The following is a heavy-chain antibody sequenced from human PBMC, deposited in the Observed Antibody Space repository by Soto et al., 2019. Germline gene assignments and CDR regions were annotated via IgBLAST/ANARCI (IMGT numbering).Heavy chain of an antibody. D-gene: IGHD6-19*01. Sequence: QVQLIQSGAEVKKPGASVKVSCKVSGYTLSDLSTHWVRQAPGQGLEWMGGSDPKNGETIYAQKFQGRVTMTEDAGTDTAYMELSSLRSEDSAVYYCGIWRPWLVFGWGQGPLVTVSS. J-gene: IGHJ4*02. CDR1: GYTLSDLS. CDR3: GIWRPWLVFG. V-gene: IGHV1-24*01. CDR2: SDPKNGET.